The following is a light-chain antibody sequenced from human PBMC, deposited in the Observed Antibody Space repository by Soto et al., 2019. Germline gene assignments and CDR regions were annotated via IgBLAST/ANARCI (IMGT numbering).Light chain of an antibody. J-gene: IGKJ5*01. Sequence: EIVLTQSPATLSLSPGERATLSCRASQSVRRYLAWYQQKPGQAPRLLIYDASTRATGIPARFSGSGSEPDFTLTITSLEPEDFAVYYCQQRNNWPPITFGQGTRLEI. CDR1: QSVRRY. CDR2: DAS. V-gene: IGKV3-11*01. CDR3: QQRNNWPPIT.